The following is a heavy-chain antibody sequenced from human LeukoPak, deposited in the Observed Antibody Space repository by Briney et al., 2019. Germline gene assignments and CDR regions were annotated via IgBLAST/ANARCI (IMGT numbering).Heavy chain of an antibody. Sequence: SQTLSLTCTVSGDSISSGGYYWSWIRQHPGKGLEWIGYIYSSGSTYYSPSLKSRLTLSVDTSENQFSLRLRSVTAADTAVYFCARVALNWGSGGSLDYWGQGTLVTVSS. J-gene: IGHJ4*02. D-gene: IGHD7-27*01. CDR3: ARVALNWGSGGSLDY. CDR2: IYSSGST. V-gene: IGHV4-31*03. CDR1: GDSISSGGYY.